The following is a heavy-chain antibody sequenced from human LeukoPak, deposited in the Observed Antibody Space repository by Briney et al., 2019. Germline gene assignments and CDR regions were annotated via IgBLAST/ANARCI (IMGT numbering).Heavy chain of an antibody. V-gene: IGHV3-23*01. J-gene: IGHJ4*02. CDR1: GFTFSSYA. D-gene: IGHD4/OR15-4a*01. CDR3: AKDQSPMTMVANFDY. Sequence: SGGSLRLSCAASGFTFSSYAMSWVRQAPGKGLEWVSAISGSGGSTDSADSVKGRFTISRDNSKNTLYLQMNSLRAEDTAVYYCAKDQSPMTMVANFDYWGQGTLVTVSS. CDR2: ISGSGGST.